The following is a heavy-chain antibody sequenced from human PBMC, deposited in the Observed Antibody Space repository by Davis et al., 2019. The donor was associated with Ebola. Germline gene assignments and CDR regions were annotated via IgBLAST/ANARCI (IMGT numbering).Heavy chain of an antibody. J-gene: IGHJ6*03. Sequence: ASVTVSCMASVYTFTSYLMHWVRQAPGQRRGWVGWIIAGNGNTKYSQKFQGRITISRDTSASIVYLELSSLRSEDKAVYYCARGLRYVGYNYYIEVWGKGTTVTVSS. CDR3: ARGLRYVGYNYYIEV. CDR1: VYTFTSYL. D-gene: IGHD3-16*01. CDR2: IIAGNGNT. V-gene: IGHV1-3*01.